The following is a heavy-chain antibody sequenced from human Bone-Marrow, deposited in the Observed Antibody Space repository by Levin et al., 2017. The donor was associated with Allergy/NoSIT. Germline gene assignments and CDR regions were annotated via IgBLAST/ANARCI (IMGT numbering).Heavy chain of an antibody. V-gene: IGHV3-23*01. CDR1: GFIFADYA. Sequence: EASVKVSCTISGFIFADYAMNWVRQAPGRGLEWVSSLDGSSGKTHYADVVKGRFTISREYSKNTLFLQMNSLRVEDTARYYCAKAGTTVMLDYSYLDVWGEGTAVTVSS. J-gene: IGHJ6*03. D-gene: IGHD4-17*01. CDR2: LDGSSGKT. CDR3: AKAGTTVMLDYSYLDV.